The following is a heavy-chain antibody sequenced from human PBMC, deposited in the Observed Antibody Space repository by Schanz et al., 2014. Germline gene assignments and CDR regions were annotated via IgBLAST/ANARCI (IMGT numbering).Heavy chain of an antibody. D-gene: IGHD6-19*01. CDR2: IIPIVDIT. V-gene: IGHV1-69*09. CDR3: AKDGYSSGIEYFDY. J-gene: IGHJ4*02. Sequence: QVQLVQSGSELKKPGASVKVSCKASGYTFTSFAMNWVRQAPGQGLEWMGRIIPIVDITNYAQKFLGRVTITADKSTSTAYMELSNLRSEDTAVYYCAKDGYSSGIEYFDYWGQGTLVTVSS. CDR1: GYTFTSFA.